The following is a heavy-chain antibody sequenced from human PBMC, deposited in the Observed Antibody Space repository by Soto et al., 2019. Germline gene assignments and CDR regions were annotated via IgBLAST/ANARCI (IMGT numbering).Heavy chain of an antibody. CDR3: ARGRDQPPVGLYFDS. CDR1: GGAFNNYI. J-gene: IGHJ4*02. Sequence: QVQLMQSGAEVKKPGSSVKVSCKASGGAFNNYIFDWVRQAPGQGLEWMGGIIPMFGTPKYAQTFQDRITISADVSTGTAYMELTSLRFDDTAIYYCARGRDQPPVGLYFDSWGEGTRVTVSS. CDR2: IIPMFGTP. D-gene: IGHD1-26*01. V-gene: IGHV1-69*01.